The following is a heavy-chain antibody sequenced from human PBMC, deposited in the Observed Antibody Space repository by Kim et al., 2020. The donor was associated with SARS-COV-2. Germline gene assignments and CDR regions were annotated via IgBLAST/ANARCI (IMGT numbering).Heavy chain of an antibody. Sequence: SETLSLTCTVSGGSISSYYWSWIRQPPGKGLEWIGYIYYSGSTNYNPSLKSRVTISVDTSKNQFSLKLSSVTAADTAVYYCARHVARGYYYGSGSYPDAFDIWGQGTMVTVSS. CDR2: IYYSGST. CDR1: GGSISSYY. J-gene: IGHJ3*02. D-gene: IGHD3-10*01. V-gene: IGHV4-59*08. CDR3: ARHVARGYYYGSGSYPDAFDI.